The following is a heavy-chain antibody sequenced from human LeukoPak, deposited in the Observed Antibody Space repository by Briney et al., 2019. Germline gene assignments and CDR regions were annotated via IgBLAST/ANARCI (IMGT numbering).Heavy chain of an antibody. CDR2: ISWNSGSI. CDR1: GFTFDDYA. Sequence: GGSLRLSCAASGFTFDDYAMHWVRQAPGKGLEWVSGISWNSGSIGYADSVKGRFTISRDNAKNSLYLQMNSLRAEDTALYYCAKDSSGWPWDALDIWGQGTMVTVSS. J-gene: IGHJ3*02. V-gene: IGHV3-9*01. CDR3: AKDSSGWPWDALDI. D-gene: IGHD6-19*01.